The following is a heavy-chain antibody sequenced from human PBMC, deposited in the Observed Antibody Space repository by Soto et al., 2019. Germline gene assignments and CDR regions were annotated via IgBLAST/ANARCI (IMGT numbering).Heavy chain of an antibody. V-gene: IGHV1-3*01. CDR1: GYTFTSYA. Sequence: ASVKVSCKASGYTFTSYAMHWVRQAPGQRLEWMGWINAGNGNTKYSQKFQGRVTITRDTSASTAYMELSSLRSEDTAVYYCAREPSILITTENWFDPWGQGTLVTVSS. D-gene: IGHD3-22*01. CDR3: AREPSILITTENWFDP. CDR2: INAGNGNT. J-gene: IGHJ5*02.